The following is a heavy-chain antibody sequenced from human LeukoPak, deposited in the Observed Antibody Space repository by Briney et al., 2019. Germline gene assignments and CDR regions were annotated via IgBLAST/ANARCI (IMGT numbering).Heavy chain of an antibody. CDR2: IYYSGST. J-gene: IGHJ4*02. CDR3: ARGIVEIDY. Sequence: SETLSLTCTVSGGSISSYYWSWIRQPPGKGLEWIGYIYYSGSTNYNPSLKSRVTISVDTSKNQFSLKLSSVTAADTAVYYCARGIVEIDYWGQGTLVTVSS. CDR1: GGSISSYY. V-gene: IGHV4-59*01. D-gene: IGHD1-26*01.